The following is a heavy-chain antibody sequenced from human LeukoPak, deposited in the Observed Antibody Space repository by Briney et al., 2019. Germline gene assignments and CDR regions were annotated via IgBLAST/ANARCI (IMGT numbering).Heavy chain of an antibody. CDR1: GITFSTYT. J-gene: IGHJ6*03. CDR2: ISYDGGDK. Sequence: GGSLRLSCVASGITFSTYTMHWVRQAPGKGLEWVAVISYDGGDKYYADSVKGRFTISRDNSRNAMYLQMHSLTAEDTALYYCARERGDYYMDVWGKGTTVTVSS. CDR3: ARERGDYYMDV. V-gene: IGHV3-30*04. D-gene: IGHD2-21*01.